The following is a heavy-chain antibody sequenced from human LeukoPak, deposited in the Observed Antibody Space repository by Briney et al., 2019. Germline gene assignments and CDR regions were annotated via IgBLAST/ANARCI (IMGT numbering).Heavy chain of an antibody. Sequence: GGSLRLSCAASGFTFSSYSMNWVRQAPGKGLEWVSGINWNGGSTGYADSVKGRFTISRDNAKNSLYLQMNSLRAEGTAVYYCAKTRDYYDSGGYHFYFDYWGQGTLVTVSS. CDR3: AKTRDYYDSGGYHFYFDY. D-gene: IGHD3-22*01. V-gene: IGHV3-20*04. J-gene: IGHJ4*02. CDR1: GFTFSSYS. CDR2: INWNGGST.